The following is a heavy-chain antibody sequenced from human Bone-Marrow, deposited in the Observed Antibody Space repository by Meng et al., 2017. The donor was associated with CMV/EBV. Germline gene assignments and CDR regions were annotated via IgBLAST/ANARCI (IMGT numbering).Heavy chain of an antibody. CDR1: GFTFSSYS. CDR2: ISSSSSYI. CDR3: ARDPMWELPDYGYFDY. D-gene: IGHD1-26*01. Sequence: GGSLRLSCAASGFTFSSYSMNWVRQAPGKGLEWVSSISSSSSYIYYADSVKGRFTISRDNAKNSLYLQMNSLRAEDTAVYYCARDPMWELPDYGYFDYWGQGTLVTVSS. V-gene: IGHV3-21*01. J-gene: IGHJ4*02.